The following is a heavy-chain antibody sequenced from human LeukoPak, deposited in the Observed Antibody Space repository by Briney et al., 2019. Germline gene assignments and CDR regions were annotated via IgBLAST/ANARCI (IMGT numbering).Heavy chain of an antibody. CDR1: GFTFSSYW. CDR2: IKSDGSST. V-gene: IGHV3-74*01. J-gene: IGHJ3*01. D-gene: IGHD2-2*01. Sequence: GVSLTLSCGASGFTFSSYWMHWVRQAPAQGLVWVSRIKSDGSSTAYADSVKGRFAISRDNAKNTLSLQMNSLRAEDTAVYYCVKGGVVCSSTSCYLAAFDVWGQGTMVTVSS. CDR3: VKGGVVCSSTSCYLAAFDV.